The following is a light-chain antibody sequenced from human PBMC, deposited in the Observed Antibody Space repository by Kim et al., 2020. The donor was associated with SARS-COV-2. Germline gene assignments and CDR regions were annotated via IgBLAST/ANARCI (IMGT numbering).Light chain of an antibody. Sequence: QSVLTQSPSASGTPGQRVSISCSGSSSNIGTNTITWYQQLPGKAPKLLIFGNDMRRSGVPERFSGSKSGTSASLAISGLQPEDEADYHCATWDDSLKGLVFGGGTKVTVL. CDR1: SSNIGTNT. J-gene: IGLJ3*02. CDR3: ATWDDSLKGLV. CDR2: GND. V-gene: IGLV1-44*01.